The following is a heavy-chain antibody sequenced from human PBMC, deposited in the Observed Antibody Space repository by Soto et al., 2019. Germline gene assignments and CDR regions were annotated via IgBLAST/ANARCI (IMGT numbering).Heavy chain of an antibody. J-gene: IGHJ6*03. D-gene: IGHD3-16*02. Sequence: SETLSLTCAVYGGSFSGYYWSWIRQPPGKGLEWIGEINHSGSTNYNPSLKSRVTISVDTSKNQFSLKLSSVTAADTAVYYCASGRPIRGSYGLRYYYYMDVWGKGTTVTVSS. CDR3: ASGRPIRGSYGLRYYYYMDV. V-gene: IGHV4-34*01. CDR2: INHSGST. CDR1: GGSFSGYY.